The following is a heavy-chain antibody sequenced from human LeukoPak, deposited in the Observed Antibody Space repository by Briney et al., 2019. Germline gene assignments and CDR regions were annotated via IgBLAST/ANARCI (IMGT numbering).Heavy chain of an antibody. J-gene: IGHJ4*02. CDR2: IYTGGST. CDR3: ARGPVRLLWFGVPSYFDY. CDR1: GGSISSYY. Sequence: PSETLSLTCTVSGGSISSYYWSWIRQPAGKGLEWIGRIYTGGSTNYNPSLKSRVTISVDTSKNQFSLKLSSVTAADTAVYYCARGPVRLLWFGVPSYFDYWGQGTLVTVSS. V-gene: IGHV4-4*07. D-gene: IGHD3-10*01.